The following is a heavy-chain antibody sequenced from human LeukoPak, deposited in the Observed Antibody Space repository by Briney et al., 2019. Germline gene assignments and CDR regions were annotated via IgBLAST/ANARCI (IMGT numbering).Heavy chain of an antibody. J-gene: IGHJ4*02. CDR1: GFTFSSYS. D-gene: IGHD1-20*01. V-gene: IGHV3-21*05. CDR2: INKSSGAI. CDR3: ARDPPFIIGTTFFDY. Sequence: GGSLRLSCAASGFTFSSYSMNWVRQAPGKGLEWLSYINKSSGAIYYADSVKGRFTISRDNAKNSLYLQMNSLRAEDTAVYYCARDPPFIIGTTFFDYWGQGILVTVSS.